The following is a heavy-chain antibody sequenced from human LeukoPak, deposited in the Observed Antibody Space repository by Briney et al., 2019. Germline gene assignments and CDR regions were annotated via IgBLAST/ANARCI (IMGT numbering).Heavy chain of an antibody. D-gene: IGHD6-13*01. CDR3: AKEISSSRVDWFDP. CDR1: GFTLRTYA. J-gene: IGHJ5*02. CDR2: IRGSGERT. V-gene: IGHV3-23*01. Sequence: RRSLRLSSAPSGFTLRTYAMSWVRQAPGKGLEGVSAIRGSGERTSYADSVEGRFTISRDNSKNTLYLQMNSLRAEDTAVYYCAKEISSSRVDWFDPWGQGTLVTVSS.